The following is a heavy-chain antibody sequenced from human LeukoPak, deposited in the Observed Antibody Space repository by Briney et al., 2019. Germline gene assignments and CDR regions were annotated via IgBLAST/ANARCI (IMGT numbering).Heavy chain of an antibody. Sequence: ASVKVSCKASGYIFTTYAITWVRQAPGQGLEWMGGISAFNGNANYAQKFQGRVTITRNTSISTAYMELSSLRSEDTAVYYCARGRLVTTLFSFSYWGQGTLVTVSS. CDR3: ARGRLVTTLFSFSY. CDR1: GYIFTTYA. J-gene: IGHJ4*02. CDR2: ISAFNGNA. V-gene: IGHV1-8*03. D-gene: IGHD4-17*01.